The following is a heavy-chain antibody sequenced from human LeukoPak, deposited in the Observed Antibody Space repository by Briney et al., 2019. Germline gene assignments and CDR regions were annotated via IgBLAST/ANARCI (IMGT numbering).Heavy chain of an antibody. J-gene: IGHJ3*02. CDR2: IYTSGST. CDR3: ARDPIAVAGTDAFDI. D-gene: IGHD6-19*01. Sequence: PSQTLSLTCTVSGGSISSGSYYWSWIRQPAGKGLEWIGRIYTSGSTNYNPSLKSRVTISVDTSKIQFSLKLSSVTAADTAVYYCARDPIAVAGTDAFDIWGQGTMVTVSS. CDR1: GGSISSGSYY. V-gene: IGHV4-61*02.